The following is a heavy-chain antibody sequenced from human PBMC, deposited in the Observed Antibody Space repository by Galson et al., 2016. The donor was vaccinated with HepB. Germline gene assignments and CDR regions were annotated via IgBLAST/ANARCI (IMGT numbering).Heavy chain of an antibody. J-gene: IGHJ3*02. D-gene: IGHD2-15*01. V-gene: IGHV1-69*06. CDR2: IIPIFAST. CDR3: ARERSGFCSGGTCFSDAFDI. CDR1: GGTFTDYG. Sequence: SVQVSCKASGGTFTDYGYAWVRQAPGQGLEWMGGIIPIFASTNYAQEFQGRVTITADKSTSTVYMDVNSLTSEDTAVYFCARERSGFCSGGTCFSDAFDIWGRGTMVTVSS.